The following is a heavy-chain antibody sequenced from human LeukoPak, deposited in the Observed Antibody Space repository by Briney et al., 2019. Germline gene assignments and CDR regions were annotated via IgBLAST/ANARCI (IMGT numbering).Heavy chain of an antibody. CDR1: GFTFDDYT. J-gene: IGHJ6*03. D-gene: IGHD5-18*01. Sequence: GGSLRLSCAASGFTFDDYTMHWVRQAPGKGLEWVSLISWDGGSTYYADSVKGRFTISRDNAKNSLYLQMNSLRAEDTAVYYCARDSFGEKLWPKYYYYYYMDVWGKGTTVTISS. CDR2: ISWDGGST. CDR3: ARDSFGEKLWPKYYYYYYMDV. V-gene: IGHV3-43*01.